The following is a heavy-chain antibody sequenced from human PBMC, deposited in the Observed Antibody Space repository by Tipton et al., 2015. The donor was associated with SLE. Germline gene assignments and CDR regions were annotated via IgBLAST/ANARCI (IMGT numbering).Heavy chain of an antibody. D-gene: IGHD6-13*01. J-gene: IGHJ4*02. CDR1: GGSISSGGYY. CDR3: ARVNMTAAGHFDY. V-gene: IGHV4-61*02. Sequence: TLSLTCTVSGGSISSGGYYWSWIRQPAGEGLEWIGRIYTSGSTNYNPSLKSRVTISVDTSKNQFSLKLSSVTAADTAGYYCARVNMTAAGHFDYWGQGTLVTVSS. CDR2: IYTSGST.